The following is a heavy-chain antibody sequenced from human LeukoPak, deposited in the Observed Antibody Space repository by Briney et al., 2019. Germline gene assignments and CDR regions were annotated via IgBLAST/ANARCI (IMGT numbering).Heavy chain of an antibody. CDR3: AGSASDAFDI. V-gene: IGHV1-3*01. CDR2: INAGNGNT. CDR1: GYTFTSYG. Sequence: ASVKVSCKASGYTFTSYGISWVRQAPGQRLEWMGWINAGNGNTKYSQKFQGRVTITRDTSASTAYMELSSLRSEDTAVYYCAGSASDAFDIWGQGTMVTVSS. J-gene: IGHJ3*02.